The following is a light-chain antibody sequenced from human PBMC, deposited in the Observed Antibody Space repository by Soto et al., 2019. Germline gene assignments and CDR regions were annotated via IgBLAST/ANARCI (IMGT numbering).Light chain of an antibody. J-gene: IGKJ5*01. CDR1: QSISTY. Sequence: DIQMTQSPSSLSGSVGNRVTITGGASQSISTYLNWYQKKPGKAPNLLIYDASRLQSGVPSRFSGSGGGTDFTLSISSVQPEDFATYFCQQSYMDPITFGQGTRLEI. CDR2: DAS. V-gene: IGKV1-39*01. CDR3: QQSYMDPIT.